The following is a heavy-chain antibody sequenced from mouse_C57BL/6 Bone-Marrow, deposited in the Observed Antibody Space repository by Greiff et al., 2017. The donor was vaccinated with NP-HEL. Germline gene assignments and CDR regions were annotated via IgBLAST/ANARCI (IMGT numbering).Heavy chain of an antibody. CDR2: ISYSGST. CDR3: ARYYYGSSYWYFDV. V-gene: IGHV3-8*01. D-gene: IGHD1-1*01. Sequence: EVQLQQSGPGLAKPSQSLSLTCSVTGYSITSDYWHWIRKFPGNKLEYMGYISYSGSTYYNPSLKSRISITRDTSKNQYYLQLNSVTTEDTATYYCARYYYGSSYWYFDVWGTGTTVTVSS. J-gene: IGHJ1*03. CDR1: GYSITSDY.